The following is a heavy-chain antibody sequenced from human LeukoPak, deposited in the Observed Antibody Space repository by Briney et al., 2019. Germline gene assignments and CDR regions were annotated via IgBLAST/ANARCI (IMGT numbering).Heavy chain of an antibody. Sequence: GGSLRLSCAASGFTFSSSGMYWVRQAPGKGLECVAFIRYDGSNKNYADSVKGRFTISRDNSKNSLYLQMNSLRAEDTAVYYCAREGGGYSGYDLFDYWGQGTLVTVSS. CDR2: IRYDGSNK. CDR1: GFTFSSSG. V-gene: IGHV3-30*02. J-gene: IGHJ4*02. CDR3: AREGGGYSGYDLFDY. D-gene: IGHD5-12*01.